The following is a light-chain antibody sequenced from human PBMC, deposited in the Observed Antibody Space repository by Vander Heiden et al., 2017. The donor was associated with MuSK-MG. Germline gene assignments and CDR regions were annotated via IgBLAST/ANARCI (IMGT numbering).Light chain of an antibody. CDR1: QSLLHSNGYNY. CDR2: LGS. V-gene: IGKV2-28*01. Sequence: DIVMTQSPPSLPVTPGEPASISCRSSQSLLHSNGYNYLDWYLQKPGQSPQLLIYLGSNRASGVPDRFSGSGSGTDFTLKSSRVEAEDVGVYYCMQDLQTWDFGGGTKVEIK. J-gene: IGKJ4*01. CDR3: MQDLQTWD.